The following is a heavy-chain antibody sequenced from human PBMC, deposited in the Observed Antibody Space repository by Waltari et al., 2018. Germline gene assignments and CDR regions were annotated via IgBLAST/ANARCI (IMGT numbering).Heavy chain of an antibody. CDR3: ARGYDSSGYYDY. D-gene: IGHD3-22*01. CDR2: INHSGST. J-gene: IGHJ4*02. Sequence: QVQLQQWGAGLLKPSETLSLTCAVYGGSFSGYYWSWIRQPPGKGLEWIGEINHSGSTNYNPSLKSRVTISVDTSKNQFSLKLSSVTAADTAVYYCARGYDSSGYYDYWGQGTLVIVSS. V-gene: IGHV4-34*01. CDR1: GGSFSGYY.